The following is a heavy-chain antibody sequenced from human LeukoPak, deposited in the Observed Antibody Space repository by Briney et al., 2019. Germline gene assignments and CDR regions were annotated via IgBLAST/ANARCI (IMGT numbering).Heavy chain of an antibody. CDR3: ARDRSPNIVVVVAATSYWYFDL. D-gene: IGHD2-15*01. V-gene: IGHV1-69*13. Sequence: SVKVSCKASGGTFSSYAISWVRQAPGQGLEWMGGIIPIFGTANYAQKFQGRVTITADESTSTAYMELSSLRSEDTAVYYCARDRSPNIVVVVAATSYWYFDLWGRGTLVTVSS. CDR1: GGTFSSYA. J-gene: IGHJ2*01. CDR2: IIPIFGTA.